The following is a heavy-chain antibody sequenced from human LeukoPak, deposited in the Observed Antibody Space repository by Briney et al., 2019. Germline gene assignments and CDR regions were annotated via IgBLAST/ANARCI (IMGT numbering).Heavy chain of an antibody. CDR2: IRSKAYGGTT. D-gene: IGHD4-23*01. Sequence: QPGRSLRLSCTASGFTFGDYAMSWFRQAPGKGLEWVGFIRSKAYGGTTEYAASVKGRFTISRDDSKSIAYLQMNSLKTEDTAVYYCTSLDYGGKRPYWYFDLWGRGTLVTVSS. CDR3: TSLDYGGKRPYWYFDL. CDR1: GFTFGDYA. V-gene: IGHV3-49*03. J-gene: IGHJ2*01.